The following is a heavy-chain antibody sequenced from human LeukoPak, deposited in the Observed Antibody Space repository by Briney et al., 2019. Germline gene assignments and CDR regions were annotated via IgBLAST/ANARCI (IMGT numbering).Heavy chain of an antibody. CDR2: IIPILGIA. Sequence: GASVKVSCKASGGTFSSYAISWVRQAPGQGLEWMGRIIPILGIANYAQKFQGRVTITADKSTSTAYMELSSLRSEDTAVYYCARDSSKWHFKTWGQGTLVTVSS. J-gene: IGHJ5*02. CDR3: ARDSSKWHFKT. D-gene: IGHD6-13*01. V-gene: IGHV1-69*04. CDR1: GGTFSSYA.